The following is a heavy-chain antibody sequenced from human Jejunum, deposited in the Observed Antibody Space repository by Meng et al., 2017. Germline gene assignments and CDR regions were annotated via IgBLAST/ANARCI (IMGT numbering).Heavy chain of an antibody. D-gene: IGHD4-11*01. J-gene: IGHJ4*02. CDR1: GVSFSEYH. CDR2: INHSGST. CDR3: VYSNYRSDY. V-gene: IGHV4-34*01. Sequence: QLQVRQWGAGLWKPSETLSLTCAVYGVSFSEYHWTLIRQPPGKGLEWIGEINHSGSTHYRPYLESRLSISADSSKNQLSLRLNSVTAADTAVYSCVYSNYRSDYWGQGTLVTVSS.